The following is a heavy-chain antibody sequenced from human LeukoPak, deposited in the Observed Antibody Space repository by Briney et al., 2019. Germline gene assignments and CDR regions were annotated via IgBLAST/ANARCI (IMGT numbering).Heavy chain of an antibody. CDR1: SHSNSSYY. CDR2: IYYSGST. J-gene: IGHJ4*02. Sequence: PSEPLSLTCTLSSHSNSSYYWRWLRHPPGRAVVWIGYIYYSGSTNNNPSLKSRVTISIDTSKNQFTLRLSAVTAADTAVYYCARLGWERRYYFDFWGQGTLVTVSS. D-gene: IGHD1-26*01. CDR3: ARLGWERRYYFDF. V-gene: IGHV4-59*08.